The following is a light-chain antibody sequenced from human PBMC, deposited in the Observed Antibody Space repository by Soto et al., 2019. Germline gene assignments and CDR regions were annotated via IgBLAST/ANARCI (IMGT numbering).Light chain of an antibody. J-gene: IGLJ1*01. CDR3: GSYTISSTLYV. CDR1: SSDVGDNNY. CDR2: DVT. V-gene: IGLV2-14*01. Sequence: QSALTQPASVSGSPGQSITISCTGTSSDVGDNNYVSWYQQHPGKAPKLIIYDVTQRPSGISNRFSGSKSGNTASLTISGLQAEAEADYYCGSYTISSTLYVFGTGTKGPS.